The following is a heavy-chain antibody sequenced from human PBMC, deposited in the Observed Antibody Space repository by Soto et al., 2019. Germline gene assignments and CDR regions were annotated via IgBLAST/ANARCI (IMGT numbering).Heavy chain of an antibody. CDR2: IIPIFGTA. CDR1: GGTFSSYA. D-gene: IGHD1-7*01. V-gene: IGHV1-69*06. CDR3: ARGRLELRGYGYYYYGMDV. J-gene: IGHJ6*02. Sequence: QVQLVQSGAEVKKPGSSVKVSCKASGGTFSSYAISWVRQAPGQGLEWMGGIIPIFGTANYAQKFQGRVTITADKSTSTAYMELSSLRSEDTAMYYCARGRLELRGYGYYYYGMDVWGQGTTVTVSS.